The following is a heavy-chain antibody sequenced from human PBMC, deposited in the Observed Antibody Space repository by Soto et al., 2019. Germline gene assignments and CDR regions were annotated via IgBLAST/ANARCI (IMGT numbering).Heavy chain of an antibody. CDR2: ISSSGVTT. V-gene: IGHV3-23*01. Sequence: EVQLLESGGGLVQPGGSLRVYCAASGFTFASYAMTWVRQAPGKGLEWVSSISSSGVTTYYADSVKGRFIISRDNSRNTLYLHMNGLRAEDTAIYYCAKDWIGNECRGDGCWANWGQGTLVSVSS. CDR3: AKDWIGNECRGDGCWAN. D-gene: IGHD2-15*01. J-gene: IGHJ4*02. CDR1: GFTFASYA.